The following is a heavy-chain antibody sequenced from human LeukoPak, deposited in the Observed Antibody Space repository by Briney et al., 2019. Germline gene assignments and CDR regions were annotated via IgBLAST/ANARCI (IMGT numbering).Heavy chain of an antibody. CDR3: AKDRYSSSSRFDY. V-gene: IGHV3-30*02. D-gene: IGHD6-6*01. CDR2: IRYDGSNK. CDR1: GFTFSSYG. Sequence: GGSLRLSCAASGFTFSSYGMHWVRQAPGKGLEWVAFIRYDGSNKYYADSVKGRFTISRDNSKNTLYLQMNSLRAEDTAVYYCAKDRYSSSSRFDYWGQGTLVTVSS. J-gene: IGHJ4*02.